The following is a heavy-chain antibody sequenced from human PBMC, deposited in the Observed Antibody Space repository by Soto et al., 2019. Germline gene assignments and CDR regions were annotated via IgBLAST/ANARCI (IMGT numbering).Heavy chain of an antibody. V-gene: IGHV4-34*01. D-gene: IGHD6-25*01. J-gene: IGHJ4*02. CDR3: ARAPKVSGLSQTRPDF. CDR2: ISQSGST. Sequence: SETLSVTCSIYSGSFSGFYWSWIRQPPGKRLEWIGEISQSGSTNYNPSLKSRVSISVDTSKNQFSLNLTSVTAAGTAVYYCARAPKVSGLSQTRPDFWGQGALVT. CDR1: SGSFSGFY.